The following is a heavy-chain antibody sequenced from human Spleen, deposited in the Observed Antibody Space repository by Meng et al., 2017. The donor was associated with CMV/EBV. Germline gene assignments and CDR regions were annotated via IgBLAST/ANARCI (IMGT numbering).Heavy chain of an antibody. D-gene: IGHD7-27*01. J-gene: IGHJ4*02. Sequence: LSLTCAASGFTFSSFEMNWVRQAPGKGLQWISYINNSGGTIYYADSVKGRFTISRDNAKNSLYLQMNGLRAEDTAVYYCAFLGTYFDYWGQGALVTVSS. CDR1: GFTFSSFE. CDR3: AFLGTYFDY. CDR2: INNSGGTI. V-gene: IGHV3-48*03.